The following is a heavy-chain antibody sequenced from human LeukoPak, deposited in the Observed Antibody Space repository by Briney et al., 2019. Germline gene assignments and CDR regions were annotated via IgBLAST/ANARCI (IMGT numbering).Heavy chain of an antibody. CDR2: MNPDSGDT. D-gene: IGHD6-13*01. CDR3: ARGAAVDQTRDY. V-gene: IGHV1-2*06. J-gene: IGHJ4*02. Sequence: ASVKVSCKAAGYTFTRYYTHWVRQAPGQGLEWMGRMNPDSGDTNYAQKFTGRVAMTRDTSISTAYMELSSLRSDDTAVYYCARGAAVDQTRDYWGQGTLVTVSS. CDR1: GYTFTRYY.